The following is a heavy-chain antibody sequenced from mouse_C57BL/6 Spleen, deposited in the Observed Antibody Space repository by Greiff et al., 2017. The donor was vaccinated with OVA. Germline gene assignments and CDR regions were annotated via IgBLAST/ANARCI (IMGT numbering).Heavy chain of an antibody. CDR2: IDPSDSYT. D-gene: IGHD6-1*01. Sequence: QVQLQQPGAELVKPGASVKLSCKASGYTFTSYWMQWVKQRPGQGLEWSGEIDPSDSYTNYNQKFKGKATLTVDTSSSTAYMQLSSLTSEDSAVYYCARRQRGNYYAMDDWGQGTSVTVSS. CDR3: ARRQRGNYYAMDD. J-gene: IGHJ4*01. CDR1: GYTFTSYW. V-gene: IGHV1-50*01.